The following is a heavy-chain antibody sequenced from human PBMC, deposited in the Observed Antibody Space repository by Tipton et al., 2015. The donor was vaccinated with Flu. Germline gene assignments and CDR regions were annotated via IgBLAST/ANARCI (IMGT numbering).Heavy chain of an antibody. CDR2: VKSGGDT. V-gene: IGHV3-66*01. CDR3: ARVKAVSERWRTGYYMDV. Sequence: SLRLSCAASGFSVSNTYINWVRQAPGKGLEWVAVVKSGGDTNYADSVKGRFTVSRDNFRNTVYLQTNSLRGEDTAIYYCARVKAVSERWRTGYYMDVWGKGTTVSVSS. CDR1: GFSVSNTY. D-gene: IGHD3/OR15-3a*01. J-gene: IGHJ6*03.